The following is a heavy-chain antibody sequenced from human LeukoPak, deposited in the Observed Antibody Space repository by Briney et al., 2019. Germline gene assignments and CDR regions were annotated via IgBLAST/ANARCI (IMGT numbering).Heavy chain of an antibody. V-gene: IGHV4-39*07. D-gene: IGHD5-18*01. CDR2: IYYSGST. Sequence: SETLSLTCTVSGGSISSSSYYWGWIRQPPGKGLEWIGSIYYSGSTYYNPSLKSRVTISVDTSKNQFSLKLSSVTAADTAVYYCARGSYGTFDYWGQGTLVTVSS. J-gene: IGHJ4*02. CDR1: GGSISSSSYY. CDR3: ARGSYGTFDY.